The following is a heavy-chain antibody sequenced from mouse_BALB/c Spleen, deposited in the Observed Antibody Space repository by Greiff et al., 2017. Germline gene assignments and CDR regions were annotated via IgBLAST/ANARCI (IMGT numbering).Heavy chain of an antibody. Sequence: EVQRVESGGGLVQPGGSRKLSCAASGFTFSSFGMHWVRQAPEKGLEWVAYISSGSSTIYYADTVKGRFTISRDNPKNTLFLQMTSLRSEDTAMYYCARSRYDGFDYWGQGTTLTVSS. V-gene: IGHV5-17*02. CDR3: ARSRYDGFDY. CDR2: ISSGSSTI. D-gene: IGHD2-14*01. J-gene: IGHJ2*01. CDR1: GFTFSSFG.